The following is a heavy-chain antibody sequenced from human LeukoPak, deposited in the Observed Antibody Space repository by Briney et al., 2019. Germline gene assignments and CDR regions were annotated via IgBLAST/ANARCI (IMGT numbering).Heavy chain of an antibody. J-gene: IGHJ3*02. CDR1: GFTLSRFV. Sequence: GGPLRLSCAASGFTLSRFVMHWVRQAPGKGLEWVACIWDDVTNKYYGDSVKGRFSISRDNSQNTLYLQMNSLSPEDTAVCYCAKEPKDSPMAAIDIWGQGTMVTVSS. D-gene: IGHD5-18*01. V-gene: IGHV3-30*02. CDR3: AKEPKDSPMAAIDI. CDR2: IWDDVTNK.